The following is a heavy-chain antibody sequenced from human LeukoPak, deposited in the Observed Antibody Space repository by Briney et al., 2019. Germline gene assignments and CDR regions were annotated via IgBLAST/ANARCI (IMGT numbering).Heavy chain of an antibody. V-gene: IGHV3-66*01. Sequence: GGSLRLSCAASGFXVSSNYISWVRQAPGKGLEWVSVIYSGGSTYYADSVKGRFTISRDNSKNTLYLQMNSLRAEDTAVYYCARGSNGYYDSSGYYYGSYYFDYWGQGTLVTVSS. CDR2: IYSGGST. D-gene: IGHD3-22*01. CDR1: GFXVSSNY. CDR3: ARGSNGYYDSSGYYYGSYYFDY. J-gene: IGHJ4*02.